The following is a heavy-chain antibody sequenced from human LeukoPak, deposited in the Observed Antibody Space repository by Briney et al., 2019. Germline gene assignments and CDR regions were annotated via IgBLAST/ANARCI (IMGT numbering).Heavy chain of an antibody. J-gene: IGHJ4*02. CDR1: GGSISSYY. D-gene: IGHD2-21*01. V-gene: IGHV4-59*08. CDR3: ARATVIMSPFDY. Sequence: SETLSLTCTVSGGSISSYYWSWIRQPPGKGLEWIGYIYYSGNTYYNPSLKSRVTISVDTSKNQFSLKLRSVTAADTAVCYCARATVIMSPFDYWGQGTLVTVSS. CDR2: IYYSGNT.